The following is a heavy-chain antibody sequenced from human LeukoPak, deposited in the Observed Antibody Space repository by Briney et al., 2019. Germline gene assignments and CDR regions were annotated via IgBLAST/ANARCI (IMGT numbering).Heavy chain of an antibody. J-gene: IGHJ4*02. D-gene: IGHD3-3*01. CDR2: IYYSGST. CDR1: GGSISSSSYY. CDR3: ARRPPRITIFGVVIYFDY. V-gene: IGHV4-39*07. Sequence: PSETLSLTCTVSGGSISSSSYYWGWIRQPPGKGLEWIGSIYYSGSTYYNPSLKSRVTISVDTSKNQFSLKLSSVTAADTAVYYCARRPPRITIFGVVIYFDYWGQGTLVTVSS.